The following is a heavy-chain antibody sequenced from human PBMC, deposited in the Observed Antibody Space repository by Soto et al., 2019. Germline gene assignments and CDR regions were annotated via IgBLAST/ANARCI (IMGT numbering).Heavy chain of an antibody. CDR2: ISSNGDST. CDR1: GFTFSMFS. D-gene: IGHD2-15*01. Sequence: HPGGSLRLSCSASGFTFSMFSMHWVRQAPGKGLEYVSGISSNGDSTYYADSVKGRFTISRDNSKNTLYLQMSSLRAVDTAVYYCVHPRSTLQIPPTWGQGTLVTVSS. CDR3: VHPRSTLQIPPT. V-gene: IGHV3-64D*06. J-gene: IGHJ5*02.